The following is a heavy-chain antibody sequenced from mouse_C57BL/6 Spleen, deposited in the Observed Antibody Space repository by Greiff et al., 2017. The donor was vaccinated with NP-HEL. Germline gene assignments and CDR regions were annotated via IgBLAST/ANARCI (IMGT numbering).Heavy chain of an antibody. D-gene: IGHD2-4*01. V-gene: IGHV3-6*01. CDR3: ARGGDYDGDWYFDV. CDR1: GYSITSGYY. CDR2: ISYDGSN. Sequence: VQLKESGPGLVKPSQSLSLTCSVTGYSITSGYYWNWIRQFPGNKLEWMGYISYDGSNNYNPSLKNRISITRDTSKNQFFLKLNSLTTEDTATDYGARGGDYDGDWYFDVWGTGTTVTVSS. J-gene: IGHJ1*03.